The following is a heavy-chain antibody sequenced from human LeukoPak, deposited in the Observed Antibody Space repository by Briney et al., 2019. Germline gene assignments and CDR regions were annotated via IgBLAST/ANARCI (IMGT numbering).Heavy chain of an antibody. V-gene: IGHV1-2*06. J-gene: IGHJ4*02. CDR1: GYTFTGYY. CDR2: INPNSGGT. Sequence: GAAVKVSCKASGYTFTGYYMHWVRQAPGQGLEWVGRINPNSGGTNYAQKFQGRVTMTRDTSISTAYMELSRLRSDDTAVYYCARAKWGCGGDCYSMVDYWGQGTLVTVSS. D-gene: IGHD2-21*02. CDR3: ARAKWGCGGDCYSMVDY.